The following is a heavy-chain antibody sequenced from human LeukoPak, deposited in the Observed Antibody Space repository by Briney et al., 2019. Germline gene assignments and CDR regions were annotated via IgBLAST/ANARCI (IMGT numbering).Heavy chain of an antibody. CDR3: AKGGHFSWFDP. CDR2: ISGFGEST. CDR1: GFTLRIPA. Sequence: TGGSLRLSCAASGFTLRIPAIQGSRRPPGRGREWVSTISGFGESTFYADTVKGRFTISRDNSKDTLYLQMNTLRADDTAVYYCAKGGHFSWFDPWGQGTLVTVSS. J-gene: IGHJ5*02. D-gene: IGHD1-26*01. V-gene: IGHV3-23*01.